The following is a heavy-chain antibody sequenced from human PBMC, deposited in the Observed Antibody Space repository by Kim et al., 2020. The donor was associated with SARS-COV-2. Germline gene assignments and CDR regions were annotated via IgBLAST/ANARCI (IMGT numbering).Heavy chain of an antibody. CDR3: TRGRCSGGSCNGRDAFDI. J-gene: IGHJ3*02. V-gene: IGHV3-49*04. D-gene: IGHD2-15*01. CDR1: GFTFGDYG. Sequence: GGSLRLSCTASGFTFGDYGMTWVRQAPGKGLEWVGFISSKASGGTAAYAASVKGRFSISRDDSKIIAYLQMNSLKTEDAALYYCTRGRCSGGSCNGRDAFDIWGQGTMVTVSS. CDR2: ISSKASGGTA.